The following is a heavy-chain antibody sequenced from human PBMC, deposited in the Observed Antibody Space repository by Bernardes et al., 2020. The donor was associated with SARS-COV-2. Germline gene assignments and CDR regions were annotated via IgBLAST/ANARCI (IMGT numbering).Heavy chain of an antibody. Sequence: ASVKVSCKASGYTFTGYYMHWVRQAPGQGLEWMGWINPNSGGTNYAQKFQGRVTMTRDTSISTAYMELTRLRPDDTAIYFCSRGGWGLSERGLCDYWGQGTLVTVSS. D-gene: IGHD1-26*01. V-gene: IGHV1-2*02. CDR2: INPNSGGT. CDR3: SRGGWGLSERGLCDY. J-gene: IGHJ4*02. CDR1: GYTFTGYY.